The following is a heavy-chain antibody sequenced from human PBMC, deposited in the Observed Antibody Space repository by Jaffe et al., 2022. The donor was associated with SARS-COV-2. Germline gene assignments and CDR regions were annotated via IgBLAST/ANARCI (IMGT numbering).Heavy chain of an antibody. D-gene: IGHD6-13*01. Sequence: EVQLVESGGGLVKPGGSLRLSCAASGFTFSDAWMSWVRQAPGKGLEWVGRLKSKTDGGSTDYAAPVKGRFTISRDDSKNTLYLQMNSLKTEDTAVYYCTTHISSWLVSWGQGTLVTVSS. V-gene: IGHV3-15*01. CDR1: GFTFSDAW. CDR3: TTHISSWLVS. J-gene: IGHJ5*01. CDR2: LKSKTDGGST.